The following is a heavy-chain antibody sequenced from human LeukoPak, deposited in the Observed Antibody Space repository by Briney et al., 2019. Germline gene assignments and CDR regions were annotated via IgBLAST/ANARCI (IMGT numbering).Heavy chain of an antibody. CDR3: ARPRLEYCSGGSCFDAFDI. Sequence: GGSLRLSCAASGFTFSSYAVNWVRHAPGKGLERVSAISGSGSTTYYADSVKGRFTISRDNSKNTLFLQMNSLTAEDTAIYSCARPRLEYCSGGSCFDAFDIWGQGTMVTVSS. D-gene: IGHD2-15*01. J-gene: IGHJ3*02. V-gene: IGHV3-23*01. CDR1: GFTFSSYA. CDR2: ISGSGSTT.